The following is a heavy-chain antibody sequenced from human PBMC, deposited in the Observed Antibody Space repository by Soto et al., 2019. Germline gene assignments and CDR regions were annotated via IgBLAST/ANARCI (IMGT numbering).Heavy chain of an antibody. V-gene: IGHV4-31*03. J-gene: IGHJ5*02. CDR3: ASNTKKPYCSGGSCYSEDWFDP. Sequence: QVQLQESGPGLVKPSQTLSLTCTVSGGSISSGGYYWSWIRQHPGKGLEWIGYIYYSGSTYYNPSLKSRVTISVDTSKNQFSLKRSSVTAADTAVYYCASNTKKPYCSGGSCYSEDWFDPWGQGTLVTVSS. CDR1: GGSISSGGYY. D-gene: IGHD2-15*01. CDR2: IYYSGST.